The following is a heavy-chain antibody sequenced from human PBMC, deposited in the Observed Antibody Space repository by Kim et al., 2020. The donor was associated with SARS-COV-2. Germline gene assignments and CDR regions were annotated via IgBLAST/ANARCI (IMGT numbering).Heavy chain of an antibody. CDR2: IYYSWST. CDR1: GGSISSYY. Sequence: SETLSLTCTVSGGSISSYYWCWIRQPPGTGLEWIGYIYYSWSTNYNPSLKSRVTISVDTSKNQFSMKLSPVTAAATAVYYCASVLGESCGYGTRRNDFDIWGQGTMVTVSS. D-gene: IGHD3-22*01. J-gene: IGHJ3*02. V-gene: IGHV4-59*01. CDR3: ASVLGESCGYGTRRNDFDI.